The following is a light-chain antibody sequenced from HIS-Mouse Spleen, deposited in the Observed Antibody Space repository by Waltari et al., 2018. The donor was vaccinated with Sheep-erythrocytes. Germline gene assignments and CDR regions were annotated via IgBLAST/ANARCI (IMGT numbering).Light chain of an antibody. Sequence: QSAPTQPPSVSGSPGQSVTISCTGTSSDVGSYTRVSWYQQPPGTAPKLMIYEVSNRPSGVPDRFSGSKSGNTASLTISGLQAEDEADYYCSSYTSSSTFVVFGGGTKLTVL. V-gene: IGLV2-18*02. CDR1: SSDVGSYTR. CDR3: SSYTSSSTFVV. CDR2: EVS. J-gene: IGLJ2*01.